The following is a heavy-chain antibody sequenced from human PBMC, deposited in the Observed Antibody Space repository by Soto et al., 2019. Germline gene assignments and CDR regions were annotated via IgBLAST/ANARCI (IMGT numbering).Heavy chain of an antibody. CDR1: GFPFSSYS. Sequence: GGSLRLSCAASGFPFSSYSMNWVRQAPGKGLEWVSSISSSSSYIYYADSVKGRFTISRDNAKNSLYLQMNSLRAEDTAVYYCARDRELRFLEWLLYCDYWGQGTLVTVSS. CDR2: ISSSSSYI. V-gene: IGHV3-21*01. D-gene: IGHD3-3*01. CDR3: ARDRELRFLEWLLYCDY. J-gene: IGHJ4*02.